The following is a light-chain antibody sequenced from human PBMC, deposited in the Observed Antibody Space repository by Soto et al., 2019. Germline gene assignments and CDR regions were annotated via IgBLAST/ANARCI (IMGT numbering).Light chain of an antibody. CDR3: QQSYSTTIT. CDR1: QSISSY. V-gene: IGKV1-39*01. J-gene: IGKJ5*01. CDR2: AAS. Sequence: IQMTLSTSTRSTPVGGSVRIACLASQSISSYLNWYHQKPGKAPKLLIYAASSLQSGVPSRFSGSGSGTDFTLTISSLQPEDFATYYCQQSYSTTITFGQGTRLEI.